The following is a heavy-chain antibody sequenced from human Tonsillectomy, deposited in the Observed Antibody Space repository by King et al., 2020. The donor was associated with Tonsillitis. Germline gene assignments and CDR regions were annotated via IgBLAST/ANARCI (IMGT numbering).Heavy chain of an antibody. J-gene: IGHJ6*03. D-gene: IGHD3-3*01. CDR3: ARGEEGFFEYYFYYMDV. CDR2: ISYDGYNK. Sequence: VQLVESGGGVVQPGRSLRLSCAASGFTFSSYAIHWVRQAPGKGLEWVAVISYDGYNKYYADSVKGRFTISRDNSKNTLFLQMNSLRVEDTAVYYCARGEEGFFEYYFYYMDVWGKGTTVTVSS. CDR1: GFTFSSYA. V-gene: IGHV3-30*03.